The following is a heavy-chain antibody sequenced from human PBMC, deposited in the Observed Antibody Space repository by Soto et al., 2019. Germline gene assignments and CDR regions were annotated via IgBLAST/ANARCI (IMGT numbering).Heavy chain of an antibody. CDR3: TTDLGYYDILIGPNYYYYGMDV. CDR2: IYPDESDT. J-gene: IGHJ6*02. Sequence: PGESLKISCKGSGYSFTKYWIGWVRQMPGKGLEWMAIIYPDESDTRYSPSFQGQVTISADKSISTAYLQMNSLKTEDTAVYYCTTDLGYYDILIGPNYYYYGMDVWGQGTTVTVSS. V-gene: IGHV5-51*01. D-gene: IGHD3-9*01. CDR1: GYSFTKYW.